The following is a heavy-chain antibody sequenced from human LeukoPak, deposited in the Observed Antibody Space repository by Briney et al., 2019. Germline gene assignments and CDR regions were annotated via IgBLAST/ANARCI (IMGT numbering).Heavy chain of an antibody. CDR1: GFTFSSYS. CDR2: ISSSSYTI. V-gene: IGHV3-48*02. Sequence: PGGSLRLSCAASGFTFSSYSMNWVRQAPGKGLEWVSYISSSSYTIYYADSVKGRLTISRDNAKNSLYLQMNSLRDEDTAVYYCARGPTTVTPFDYWGQGTLVTVSS. CDR3: ARGPTTVTPFDY. J-gene: IGHJ4*02. D-gene: IGHD4-17*01.